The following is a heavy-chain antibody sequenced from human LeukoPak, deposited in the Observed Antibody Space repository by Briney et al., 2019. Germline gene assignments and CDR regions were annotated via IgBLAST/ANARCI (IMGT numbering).Heavy chain of an antibody. J-gene: IGHJ6*03. CDR1: GYTFTGYY. D-gene: IGHD4-17*01. Sequence: GASVKVSCKASGYTFTGYYMHWVRQAPGQGLEWMGRINPNSGGTNYAQKFQGRVTMTRDTSISTAYMELSRLRSDDTAVYYCAREDGDHYYYYYMDVWGKGTTVTVSS. CDR3: AREDGDHYYYYYMDV. V-gene: IGHV1-2*06. CDR2: INPNSGGT.